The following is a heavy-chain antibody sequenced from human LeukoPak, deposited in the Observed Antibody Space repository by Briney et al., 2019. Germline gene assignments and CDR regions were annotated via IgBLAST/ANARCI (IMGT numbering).Heavy chain of an antibody. J-gene: IGHJ3*01. D-gene: IGHD3-22*01. CDR2: MFYSGST. Sequence: SETLSLTCTVSGGSISSRSHCWGWIRQPPGKGLEWIGTMFYSGSTYYNPSLKSRVAISVDTSENQFSLELNSVTAADTAVYYCAVAGVRYYDSSGLHAFDFWGRGTMVTVSS. CDR3: AVAGVRYYDSSGLHAFDF. CDR1: GGSISSRSHC. V-gene: IGHV4-39*01.